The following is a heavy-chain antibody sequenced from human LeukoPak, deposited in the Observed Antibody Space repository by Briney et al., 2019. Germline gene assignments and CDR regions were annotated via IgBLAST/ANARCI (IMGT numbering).Heavy chain of an antibody. CDR2: IYHSGST. V-gene: IGHV4-30-2*01. CDR1: GGSISSGGYY. J-gene: IGHJ3*02. CDR3: ARDWAREPDTPAPDAFDI. Sequence: KPSQTLSLTCTVSGGSISSGGYYWSWIRQPPGKGLEWIGYIYHSGSTYYNPSLKSRVTISVDRSKNQFSLKLSSVTAADTAVYYCARDWAREPDTPAPDAFDIWGQGTMVTVSS. D-gene: IGHD5-24*01.